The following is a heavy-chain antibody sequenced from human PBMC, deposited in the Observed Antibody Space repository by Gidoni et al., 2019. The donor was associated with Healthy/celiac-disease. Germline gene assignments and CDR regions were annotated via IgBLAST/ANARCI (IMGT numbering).Heavy chain of an antibody. D-gene: IGHD6-19*01. CDR2: ISSSSSYI. CDR1: GFPFSSFS. J-gene: IGHJ4*02. V-gene: IGHV3-21*01. CDR3: ASTGRIAVAGTGGD. Sequence: EVQLVASGGGLVKPGGSLRLSCAASGFPFSSFSMNWIRQAQGKVLEWVSSISSSSSYIYYADSVKGRFTISRDNAKNSLYLQMNSLRAEDTAVYYCASTGRIAVAGTGGDWGQGTLVTVSS.